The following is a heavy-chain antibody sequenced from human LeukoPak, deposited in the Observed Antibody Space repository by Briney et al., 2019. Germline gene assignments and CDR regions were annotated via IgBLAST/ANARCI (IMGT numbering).Heavy chain of an antibody. J-gene: IGHJ6*02. CDR3: ANGDIAAAGNSSYYGMDV. CDR1: GFTFSSYA. Sequence: PGGSLRLSCAASGFTFSSYAMSWVRQAPGKGLEWVSAISGSGGSTYYADSVKGRFTISRDNSKNTLYLQTNSLRAEDTAVYYCANGDIAAAGNSSYYGMDVWGQGTTVTVSS. D-gene: IGHD6-13*01. CDR2: ISGSGGST. V-gene: IGHV3-23*01.